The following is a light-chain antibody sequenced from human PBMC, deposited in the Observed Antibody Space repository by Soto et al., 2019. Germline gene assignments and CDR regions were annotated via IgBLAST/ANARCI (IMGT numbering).Light chain of an antibody. CDR3: QQYDDLLIT. CDR1: QNIDKF. CDR2: DAS. J-gene: IGKJ5*01. Sequence: DIQMTQSPSSLSASVGARVTITCQASQNIDKFLNWYQQKPGKPPKLLIDDASNLATGVPSRFSGRGSGTDFTFTISSLQPEDVATYYCQQYDDLLITFGQGTRLEIK. V-gene: IGKV1-33*01.